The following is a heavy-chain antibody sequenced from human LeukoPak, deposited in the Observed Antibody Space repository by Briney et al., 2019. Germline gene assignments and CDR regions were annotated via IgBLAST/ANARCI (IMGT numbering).Heavy chain of an antibody. CDR2: IYYSGST. D-gene: IGHD2-15*01. CDR3: ARGGNCGGGSCYSDRGWFDP. V-gene: IGHV4-61*01. CDR1: GGSISSGSYY. J-gene: IGHJ5*02. Sequence: PSQTLSLTCTVSGGSISSGSYYWTWIRQPPGKALEWIGYIYYSGSTNYNPSLKSRVTISIDTSKNQFSLKLSSVTAADTAVYYCARGGNCGGGSCYSDRGWFDPWGQGTLVTVSS.